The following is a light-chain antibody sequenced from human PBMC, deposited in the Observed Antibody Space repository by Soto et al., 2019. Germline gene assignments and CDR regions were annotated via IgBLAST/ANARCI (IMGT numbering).Light chain of an antibody. CDR3: GTWDTSLDAPYV. J-gene: IGLJ1*01. CDR2: GNN. Sequence: QAVVTQPPSVSAAPGQRVTISCSGSSSNIGNNVVSWYQQLPGTAPKLLIYGNNKRRSGIPDRFSGSKSGTSATLDINGLQPGDEAEYYCGTWDTSLDAPYVFGTGTXXXVL. V-gene: IGLV1-51*01. CDR1: SSNIGNNV.